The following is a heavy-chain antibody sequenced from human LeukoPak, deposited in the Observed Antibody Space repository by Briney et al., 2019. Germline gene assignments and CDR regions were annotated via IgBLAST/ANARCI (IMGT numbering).Heavy chain of an antibody. J-gene: IGHJ4*02. CDR1: GFTIDDYG. CDR3: AKGPSFGDSYFDY. V-gene: IGHV3-23*01. CDR2: ISGSGGST. D-gene: IGHD3-10*01. Sequence: PGGSLRLSCAASGFTIDDYGMSWVRQAPGKGLECVSAISGSGGSTYFADSVKGRCTVSRDNSRNTVYLQVNSLTGEDTAVYYCAKGPSFGDSYFDYWGQGTLVTVSS.